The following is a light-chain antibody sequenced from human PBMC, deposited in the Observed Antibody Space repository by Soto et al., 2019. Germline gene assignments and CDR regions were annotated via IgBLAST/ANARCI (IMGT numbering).Light chain of an antibody. V-gene: IGLV2-23*01. Sequence: QSVLTQPASVSGSPGQSITISCTGTSSDVGSYNLVSWYQQHPGKAPKLMIYEGSKRPSGVSKRFSGSKSGNTASLTISGLQAEDEADYYCCSYAGSSTYVFGTGTKATVL. J-gene: IGLJ1*01. CDR3: CSYAGSSTYV. CDR2: EGS. CDR1: SSDVGSYNL.